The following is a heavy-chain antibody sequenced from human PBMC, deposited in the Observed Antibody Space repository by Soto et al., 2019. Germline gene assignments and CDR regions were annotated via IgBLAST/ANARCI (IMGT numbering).Heavy chain of an antibody. Sequence: GASVKVSCKASGYTFTSYGISWVRQAPGQGLEWMGWISAYNGNTNYAQKLQGRVTMTTDTSTSTAYMELRSLRSDDTAVYYCAREINDFWSGYGPSNWFDPWGQGTLVTVSS. V-gene: IGHV1-18*01. D-gene: IGHD3-3*01. CDR2: ISAYNGNT. CDR1: GYTFTSYG. J-gene: IGHJ5*02. CDR3: AREINDFWSGYGPSNWFDP.